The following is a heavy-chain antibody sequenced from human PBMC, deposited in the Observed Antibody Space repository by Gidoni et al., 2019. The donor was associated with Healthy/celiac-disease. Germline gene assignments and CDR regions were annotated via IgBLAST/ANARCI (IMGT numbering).Heavy chain of an antibody. CDR1: GFTFSSYS. CDR2: ISSSSSTI. J-gene: IGHJ4*02. V-gene: IGHV3-48*02. CDR3: ARVSPYYYDSSGYYLLFDY. D-gene: IGHD3-22*01. Sequence: EVQLVESGGGLVQPGGSLRLSCEASGFTFSSYSMNWVRQAPGNGLEWVSYISSSSSTIYYADSVKGRFTISRYNAKNSLYLQMNSLRDEDTAVYYCARVSPYYYDSSGYYLLFDYWGQGTLVTVSS.